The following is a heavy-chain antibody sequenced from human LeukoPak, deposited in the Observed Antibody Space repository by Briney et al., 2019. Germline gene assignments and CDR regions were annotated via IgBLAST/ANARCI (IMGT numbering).Heavy chain of an antibody. V-gene: IGHV3-15*01. Sequence: PGGSLRLSCAASGFTFSNAWMSWVRQAPGKGLEWVGRIKSKTDGGTTDYAAPVKGRFTISRDDSKNTLYLQMNSLKTEDTAVYYCTTFRANYYYYTDVWGKGTTVTVSS. CDR2: IKSKTDGGTT. J-gene: IGHJ6*03. CDR1: GFTFSNAW. CDR3: TTFRANYYYYTDV.